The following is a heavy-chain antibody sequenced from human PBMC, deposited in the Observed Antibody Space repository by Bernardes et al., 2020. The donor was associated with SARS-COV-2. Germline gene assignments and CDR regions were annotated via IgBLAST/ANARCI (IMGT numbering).Heavy chain of an antibody. CDR3: ATAEPQYYNYYGMDV. CDR2: ISGSGGST. CDR1: GFTFSSYA. V-gene: IGHV3-23*01. J-gene: IGHJ6*04. D-gene: IGHD1-26*01. Sequence: GWSLRLSCAASGFTFSSYAMSWVRQAPGKGLEWVSAISGSGGSTYYADSVKGRFTISRDNSKNTLYLQMNSLRAEDTAVYYCATAEPQYYNYYGMDVWGKGTTVPVSS.